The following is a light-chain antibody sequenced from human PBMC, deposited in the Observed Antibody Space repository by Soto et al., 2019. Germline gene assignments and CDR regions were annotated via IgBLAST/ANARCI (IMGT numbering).Light chain of an antibody. CDR2: KAS. CDR1: QSISNW. J-gene: IGKJ1*01. Sequence: DIQMTQSPSTLSASVGDRVTITCRASQSISNWLAWHQQKPGKAPKLLIYKASSLESGVPSRFSGSGSGTEFTLTISSLQPDDFATYYCQQSYSTLTWTFGQGTKVDIK. CDR3: QQSYSTLTWT. V-gene: IGKV1-5*03.